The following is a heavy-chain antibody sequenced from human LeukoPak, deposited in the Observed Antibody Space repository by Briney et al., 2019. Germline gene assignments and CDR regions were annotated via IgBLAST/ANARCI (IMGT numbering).Heavy chain of an antibody. Sequence: PGGSLRLSCAASGFTFSSYGMHWVRQAPGKGLERVSSISSSSSYIYYADSVKGRFTISRDNAKNSLYLQMNSLRAEDTAVYYCARDVPLGATTYDYWGQGTLVTVSS. CDR2: ISSSSSYI. J-gene: IGHJ4*02. D-gene: IGHD1-26*01. V-gene: IGHV3-21*01. CDR1: GFTFSSYG. CDR3: ARDVPLGATTYDY.